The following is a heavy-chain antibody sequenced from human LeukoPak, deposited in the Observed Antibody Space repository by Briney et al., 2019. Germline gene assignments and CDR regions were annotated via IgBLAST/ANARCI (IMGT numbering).Heavy chain of an antibody. D-gene: IGHD2-2*01. J-gene: IGHJ4*02. CDR1: GGSIRSSNYY. CDR3: ARSSTGWSHY. V-gene: IGHV4-39*01. Sequence: SETLSLTCTVSGGSIRSSNYYWGWIRQPPGKGLEWIGSIYYSGETCYNPSLKSRVTISVDTSKNQFSLKLSSVTAADTAVYYCARSSTGWSHYWGQGNLVTVSS. CDR2: IYYSGET.